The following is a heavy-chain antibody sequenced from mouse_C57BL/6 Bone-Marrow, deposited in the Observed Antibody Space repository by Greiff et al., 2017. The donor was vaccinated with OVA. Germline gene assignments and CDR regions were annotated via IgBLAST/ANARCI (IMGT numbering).Heavy chain of an antibody. Sequence: QVQLQQPGAELVRPGSSVKLSCKASGYTFTSYWMHWVKQRPIQGLEWIGNIDPSDSETHYNQKFKDKATLTVDKSSSTAYMQLSSLTSEDSAVYYCARWRLRLLYFDVWGTGTTVTVSS. CDR1: GYTFTSYW. D-gene: IGHD2-4*01. V-gene: IGHV1-52*01. J-gene: IGHJ1*03. CDR2: IDPSDSET. CDR3: ARWRLRLLYFDV.